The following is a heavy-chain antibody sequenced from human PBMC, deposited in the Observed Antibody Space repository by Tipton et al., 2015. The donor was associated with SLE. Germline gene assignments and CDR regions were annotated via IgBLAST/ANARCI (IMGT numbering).Heavy chain of an antibody. J-gene: IGHJ4*02. CDR3: ATESGGGYFDY. V-gene: IGHV4-59*01. CDR1: GGSISSYH. CDR2: IYYSGST. D-gene: IGHD3-16*01. Sequence: TLSLTCSVSGGSISSYHWSWIRQPPGKGLEWIGYIYYSGSTNYNSSLKSRVTISVDTSKNQFSLNLSSVTAADTAVYYCATESGGGYFDYWGQGTLVTVSS.